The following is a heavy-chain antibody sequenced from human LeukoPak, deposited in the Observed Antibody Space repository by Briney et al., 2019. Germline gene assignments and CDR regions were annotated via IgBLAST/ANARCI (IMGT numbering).Heavy chain of an antibody. CDR1: GGTFSSYA. V-gene: IGHV1-69*13. D-gene: IGHD3-22*01. CDR2: IIPIFGTA. CDR3: ARDRANYYDSSGYYYFDY. Sequence: ASVTVSCKASGGTFSSYAISWVRQAPGQGLEWMGGIIPIFGTANYAQKFQGRVTITADESTSTAYMELSSLRSEDTAVYYCARDRANYYDSSGYYYFDYWGQGTLVTVSS. J-gene: IGHJ4*02.